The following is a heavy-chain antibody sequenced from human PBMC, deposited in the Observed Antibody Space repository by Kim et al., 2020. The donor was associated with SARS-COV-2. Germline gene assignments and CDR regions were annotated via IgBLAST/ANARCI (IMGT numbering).Heavy chain of an antibody. J-gene: IGHJ4*02. Sequence: GGSLRLSCAASGLTFSTHYMSWVRQAPGKGLEWVSIICGDGASTFSADSVKRRFTISRDNSNNTLYLQMNNLGVEDTAVYYWAKGKGAYCGGDCDSRIFEDWGQGDLGTVSS. D-gene: IGHD2-21*02. CDR1: GLTFSTHY. V-gene: IGHV3-23*01. CDR3: AKGKGAYCGGDCDSRIFED. CDR2: ICGDGAST.